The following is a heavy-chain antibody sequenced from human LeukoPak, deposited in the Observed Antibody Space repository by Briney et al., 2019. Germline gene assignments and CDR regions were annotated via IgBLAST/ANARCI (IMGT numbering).Heavy chain of an antibody. Sequence: SVKVSCKASGGTFSSYAISWVRQAPGQGLERMGRIIPILGIANYAQKFQSRVTITADKSTSTAYMELSSLRSEDTALYYCAKDLHYYVAMDVWGQGTAVTVSS. V-gene: IGHV1-69*04. D-gene: IGHD3-10*02. J-gene: IGHJ6*02. CDR2: IIPILGIA. CDR1: GGTFSSYA. CDR3: AKDLHYYVAMDV.